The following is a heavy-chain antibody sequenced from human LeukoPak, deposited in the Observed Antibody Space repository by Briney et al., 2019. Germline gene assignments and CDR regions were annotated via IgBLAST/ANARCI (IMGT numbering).Heavy chain of an antibody. CDR3: ARELWGDYYDSSGYYSTIDY. CDR1: GYTFTGYY. V-gene: IGHV1-2*02. Sequence: ASVKVSCKASGYTFTGYYMHWVRQAPGQGLEWMGWINPNSGGTSYAQKFQGRVTMTRDTSISTAYMELSRLRSDDTAVYYCARELWGDYYDSSGYYSTIDYWGQGTLVTVSS. CDR2: INPNSGGT. J-gene: IGHJ4*02. D-gene: IGHD3-22*01.